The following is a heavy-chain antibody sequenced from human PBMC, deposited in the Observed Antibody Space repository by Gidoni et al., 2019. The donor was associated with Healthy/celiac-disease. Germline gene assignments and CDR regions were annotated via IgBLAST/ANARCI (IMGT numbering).Heavy chain of an antibody. D-gene: IGHD1-26*01. V-gene: IGHV1-69*01. CDR2: IIPIFGTA. J-gene: IGHJ4*02. CDR1: GGTFSSYA. Sequence: QVQLLQSGAEVNKPGSSVTVSCKASGGTFSSYAISWVRQAPGQGLEWMGGIIPIFGTANYAQKFQGRVTITADESTSTAYMELSSLRSEDTAVYYCASWGAYSGSYNTHYFDYWGQGTLVTVSS. CDR3: ASWGAYSGSYNTHYFDY.